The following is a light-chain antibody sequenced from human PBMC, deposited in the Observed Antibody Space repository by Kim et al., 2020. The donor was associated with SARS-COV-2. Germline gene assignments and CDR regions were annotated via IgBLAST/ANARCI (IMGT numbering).Light chain of an antibody. CDR1: QDIRND. J-gene: IGKJ1*01. CDR2: GAS. Sequence: QMTQSPSSLSASVGDRVTITCRASQDIRNDVGWYQQKPGKAPSLLIYGASTLQSGVPSRFSGSGSDTEFTLTISGLQPDDFATYYCLQDYKYPWTFGQGTKVDIK. CDR3: LQDYKYPWT. V-gene: IGKV1-6*01.